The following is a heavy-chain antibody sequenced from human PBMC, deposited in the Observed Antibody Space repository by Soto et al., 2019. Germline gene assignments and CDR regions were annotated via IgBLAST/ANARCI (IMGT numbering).Heavy chain of an antibody. Sequence: EVQLVESGGGLVQPGVSLRLSCVASEFTFSSYEMNWVLQAPGKGLEWVSYISSSGTTLYYTDSVKGGFTISRANAKKELYLQMNSLRAEDTAVYYCVRFGGAAAGPGDYWGQGTLVTVSS. D-gene: IGHD6-13*01. CDR3: VRFGGAAAGPGDY. CDR2: ISSSGTTL. V-gene: IGHV3-48*03. J-gene: IGHJ4*02. CDR1: EFTFSSYE.